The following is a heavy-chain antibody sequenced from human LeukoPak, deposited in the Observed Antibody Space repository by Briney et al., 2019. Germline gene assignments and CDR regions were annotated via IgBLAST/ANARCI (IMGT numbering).Heavy chain of an antibody. Sequence: SQTLSLTCTVSGGSISSGDYYWSWIRQPPGKGLEWIGYLYYSVSTYYTPSLKSRVTISVDTSKTQFSLKLSSVTAADTAVYYCARDLPTTAFDIWGQGTMVTVSS. CDR2: LYYSVST. D-gene: IGHD1-7*01. CDR1: GGSISSGDYY. CDR3: ARDLPTTAFDI. J-gene: IGHJ3*02. V-gene: IGHV4-30-4*08.